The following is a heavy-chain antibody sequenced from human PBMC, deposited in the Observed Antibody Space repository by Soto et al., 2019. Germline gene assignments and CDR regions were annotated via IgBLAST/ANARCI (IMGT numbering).Heavy chain of an antibody. J-gene: IGHJ4*02. CDR3: ARDPGSSYGPPDY. CDR2: IWYDGSNK. CDR1: GFTFSSYG. D-gene: IGHD5-18*01. V-gene: IGHV3-33*01. Sequence: GGSLRLSCAASGFTFSSYGMHWVRQAPGKGLEWVAVIWYDGSNKYYADSVKGRFTISRDNSKNTLYLQMNSLRAEDTAVYYCARDPGSSYGPPDYWGQGTLVTVSS.